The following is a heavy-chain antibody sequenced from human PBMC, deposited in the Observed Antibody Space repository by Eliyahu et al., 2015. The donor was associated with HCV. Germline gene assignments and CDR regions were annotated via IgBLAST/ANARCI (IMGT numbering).Heavy chain of an antibody. Sequence: HRFQGRVTITRDTSASTAYMELSSLRSEDTAVYYCARGELLDWLDYFDYWGQGTLVTVSS. CDR3: ARGELLDWLDYFDY. J-gene: IGHJ4*02. D-gene: IGHD3/OR15-3a*01. V-gene: IGHV1-3*01.